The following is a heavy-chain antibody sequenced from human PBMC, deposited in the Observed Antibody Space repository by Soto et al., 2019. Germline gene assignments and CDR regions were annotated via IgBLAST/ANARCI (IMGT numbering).Heavy chain of an antibody. D-gene: IGHD2-21*02. J-gene: IGHJ3*02. CDR2: IYYSGST. Sequence: SGTLSLTCTVSGGSISSYYWSWIRQPPGKGLEWIGYIYYSGSTNYNPSLKSRVTISVDTSKNQFSLKLSSVTAADTAVYYCARVDVVVTAIQAVGAFDIWGQGTMVTVSS. CDR3: ARVDVVVTAIQAVGAFDI. V-gene: IGHV4-59*01. CDR1: GGSISSYY.